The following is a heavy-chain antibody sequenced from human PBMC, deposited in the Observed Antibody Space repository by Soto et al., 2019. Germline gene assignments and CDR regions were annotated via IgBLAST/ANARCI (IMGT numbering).Heavy chain of an antibody. CDR3: AKEQLRSEHYFDY. V-gene: IGHV3-23*01. CDR1: GFTFSSYA. Sequence: AGGSLRLSCAASGFTFSSYAMSWVRQAPGKGLEWVSAISGSGGSTYYADSVKGRFTISRDNSRNTLYLQMNSLRAEDTAVYYCAKEQLRSEHYFDYWGQGTLVTVSS. D-gene: IGHD6-13*01. CDR2: ISGSGGST. J-gene: IGHJ4*02.